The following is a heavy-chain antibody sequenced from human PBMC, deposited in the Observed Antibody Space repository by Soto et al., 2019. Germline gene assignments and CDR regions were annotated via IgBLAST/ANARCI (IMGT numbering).Heavy chain of an antibody. D-gene: IGHD4-17*01. Sequence: EVQLVESGGGLVQPGGSLRLSCAGSGFTFSGYWMHWVRQAPGKGRVWVSRLNPNGTFTTNADSVKGRFTISRDNAKNTVYLQMNSLRADDTAVYYCARGGTSPTYRGLFDNWGQGTLVTVSS. V-gene: IGHV3-74*01. J-gene: IGHJ4*02. CDR1: GFTFSGYW. CDR3: ARGGTSPTYRGLFDN. CDR2: LNPNGTFT.